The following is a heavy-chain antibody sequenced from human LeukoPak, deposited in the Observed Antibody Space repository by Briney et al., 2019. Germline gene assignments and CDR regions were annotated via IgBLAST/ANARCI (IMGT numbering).Heavy chain of an antibody. J-gene: IGHJ3*02. Sequence: GSLRLSCAASGFTFSSYAMHWVRQAPGKGLEWVAVISYDGSNKCYADSVKGRFTISRDNSKNTLYLQMNSLRAEDTAVYYCASLMLGYCSGGSCYSDAFDIWGQGTMVTVSS. CDR2: ISYDGSNK. CDR3: ASLMLGYCSGGSCYSDAFDI. V-gene: IGHV3-30*04. CDR1: GFTFSSYA. D-gene: IGHD2-15*01.